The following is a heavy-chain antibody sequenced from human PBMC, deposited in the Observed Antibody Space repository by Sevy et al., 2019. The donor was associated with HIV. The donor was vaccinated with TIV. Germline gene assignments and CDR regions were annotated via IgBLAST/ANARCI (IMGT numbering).Heavy chain of an antibody. J-gene: IGHJ4*02. CDR1: GYTLNEFA. CDR2: FDPEDGET. CDR3: ASTRDYYDSSGYYFDY. D-gene: IGHD3-22*01. V-gene: IGHV1-24*01. Sequence: ASVKVSCKISGYTLNEFAMHWVRQAPGKGLQWMGTFDPEDGETIYAQKFQGRFAMTEDPSTDTAYMELSSLRSEDTAVYYCASTRDYYDSSGYYFDYWGQGTLVTVSS.